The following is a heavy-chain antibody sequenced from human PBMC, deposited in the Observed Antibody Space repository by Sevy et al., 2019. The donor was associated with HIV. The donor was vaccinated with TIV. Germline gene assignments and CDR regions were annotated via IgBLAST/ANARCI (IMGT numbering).Heavy chain of an antibody. J-gene: IGHJ4*01. Sequence: GGSLRLSCAASGFAFSTHAMHWVRQAPGKGLEWVAVISYEGTGTFYAASVEGRFTLSRDNSKNMLSPQINGLKPEDTAVYYCARDGGYSIKWYPLYWGHGTLVTVSS. CDR1: GFAFSTHA. D-gene: IGHD1-26*01. CDR2: ISYEGTGT. V-gene: IGHV3-30-3*01. CDR3: ARDGGYSIKWYPLY.